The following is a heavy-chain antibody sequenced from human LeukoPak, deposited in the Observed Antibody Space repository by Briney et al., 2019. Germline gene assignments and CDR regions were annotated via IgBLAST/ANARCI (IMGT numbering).Heavy chain of an antibody. J-gene: IGHJ4*02. CDR2: IKPDGSQI. CDR3: ARDLNWETY. Sequence: GGSLRLSCAASGFTFSSYWISWVRQAPGKGLEWVANIKPDGSQIYYVDSVKGRFTISRDNAKNSLYLQMNSLRAEDTAVYYCARDLNWETYWGQGTLVTVSS. CDR1: GFTFSSYW. D-gene: IGHD1-1*01. V-gene: IGHV3-7*01.